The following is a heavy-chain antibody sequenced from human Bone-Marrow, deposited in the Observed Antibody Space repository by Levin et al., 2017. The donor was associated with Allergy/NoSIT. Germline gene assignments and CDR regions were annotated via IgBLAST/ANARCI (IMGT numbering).Heavy chain of an antibody. CDR2: INPNSGGT. CDR1: GYTFIDYY. V-gene: IGHV1-2*02. Sequence: TGGSLRLSCKASGYTFIDYYIYWVRQAPGQGLEWMGWINPNSGGTHYAQKFQGRVTMTRDSSISTAYMELRSLRSDDTAVYYCARETSDPWGQGTLVTVSS. CDR3: ARETSDP. J-gene: IGHJ5*02.